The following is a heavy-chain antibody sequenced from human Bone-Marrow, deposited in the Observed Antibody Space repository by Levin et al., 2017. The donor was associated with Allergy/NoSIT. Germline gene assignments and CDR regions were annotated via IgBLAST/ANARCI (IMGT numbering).Heavy chain of an antibody. CDR3: ARLPSETSARDY. J-gene: IGHJ4*02. Sequence: GASVKVSCKASGGTFSSYVISWVRQAPGQGLEWMGGIIPIFGTANYAQKFQDRVTITADESTSTVYMELSSLRSEDTAVFYCARLPSETSARDYWGQGTLVTVSS. CDR1: GGTFSSYV. V-gene: IGHV1-69*13. D-gene: IGHD2-2*01. CDR2: IIPIFGTA.